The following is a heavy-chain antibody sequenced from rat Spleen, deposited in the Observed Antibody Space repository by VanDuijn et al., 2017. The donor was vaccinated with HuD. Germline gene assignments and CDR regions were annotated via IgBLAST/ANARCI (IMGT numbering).Heavy chain of an antibody. J-gene: IGHJ1*01. CDR2: ISYDGGST. V-gene: IGHV5-20*01. Sequence: EVRLVESGGGLVQPGRSLKLSCAASGFTFGDYYMAWVRQAPTKGLEWVASISYDGGSTYYRDSVKGRFTVSRDNAKSTLYLQRESLRSEDTATYYGARDMSRTIAAKSYYYFDFWGPGTMVTVSS. CDR1: GFTFGDYY. D-gene: IGHD1-2*01. CDR3: ARDMSRTIAAKSYYYFDF.